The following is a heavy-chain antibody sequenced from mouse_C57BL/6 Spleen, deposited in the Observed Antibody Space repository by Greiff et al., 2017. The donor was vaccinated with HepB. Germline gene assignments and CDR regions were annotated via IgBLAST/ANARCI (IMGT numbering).Heavy chain of an antibody. CDR1: GFTFSSYA. Sequence: EVKLMESGGGLVKPGGSLKLSCAASGFTFSSYAMSWVRQTPEKRLEWVATISDGGSYTYYPDNVKCRFTISRDNAKNNLYLQMSHLKSEDTAMYYCARGGYSNFWYFDVWGTGTTVTVSS. CDR3: ARGGYSNFWYFDV. CDR2: ISDGGSYT. J-gene: IGHJ1*03. V-gene: IGHV5-4*03. D-gene: IGHD2-5*01.